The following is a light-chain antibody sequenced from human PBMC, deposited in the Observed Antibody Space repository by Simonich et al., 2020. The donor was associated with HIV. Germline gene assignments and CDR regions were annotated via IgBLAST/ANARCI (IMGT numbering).Light chain of an antibody. CDR1: QRVLYSSDNKNY. V-gene: IGKV4-1*01. Sequence: DIVMTQSPDSLAVSLGERATINCKSSQRVLYSSDNKNYLAWYQLKPGQPPKLLIYWASTRQSGVPARFSGTGSGTDFTLTISSLQAEDVAVYYCQQYYSSPYTFGQGTKLEIK. CDR3: QQYYSSPYT. CDR2: WAS. J-gene: IGKJ2*01.